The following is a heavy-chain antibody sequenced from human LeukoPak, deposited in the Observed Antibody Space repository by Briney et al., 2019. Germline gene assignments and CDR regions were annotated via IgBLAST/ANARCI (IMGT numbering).Heavy chain of an antibody. CDR3: ARVLVGATRGMDV. CDR1: GFTFSSYR. D-gene: IGHD1-26*01. CDR2: IWYDGSNK. Sequence: GRSLRLSCAASGFTFSSYRMHRVRPDPGKGPEGVAVIWYDGSNKHYPPSVKGRFPISSDNSKNTLYLQMNSLRAEDTAVYYCARVLVGATRGMDVWGQGTTVTVSS. V-gene: IGHV3-33*01. J-gene: IGHJ6*02.